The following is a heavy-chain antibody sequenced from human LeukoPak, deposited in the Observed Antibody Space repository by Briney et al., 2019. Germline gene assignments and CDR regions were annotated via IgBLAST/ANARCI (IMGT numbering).Heavy chain of an antibody. CDR3: ARDLSGTLLSDY. CDR1: GFPFSTYS. D-gene: IGHD3-10*01. V-gene: IGHV3-48*04. Sequence: GGSLRLSCAASGFPFSTYSMNWVRQAPGKGLEWISYISSSGDTIHYVDSVRGRFTISRDNAKNSLYLQMNSLRAEDTAVYYCARDLSGTLLSDYWGQGTLVTVSS. CDR2: ISSSGDTI. J-gene: IGHJ4*02.